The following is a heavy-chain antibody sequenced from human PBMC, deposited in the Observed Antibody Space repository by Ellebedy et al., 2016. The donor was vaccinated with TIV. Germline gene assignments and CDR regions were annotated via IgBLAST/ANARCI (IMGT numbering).Heavy chain of an antibody. V-gene: IGHV3-7*01. D-gene: IGHD6-19*01. Sequence: PGGSLRLSCAASGFTFSSYWMSWVRQAPGKGLEWVANIKKDGSEKYYVDSVKGRFTISRDNAKNSLYLQMNSLRAEDTAVYYCARGPQYSSGRYEYYFDYWGQGTLVTVSS. CDR1: GFTFSSYW. CDR3: ARGPQYSSGRYEYYFDY. CDR2: IKKDGSEK. J-gene: IGHJ4*02.